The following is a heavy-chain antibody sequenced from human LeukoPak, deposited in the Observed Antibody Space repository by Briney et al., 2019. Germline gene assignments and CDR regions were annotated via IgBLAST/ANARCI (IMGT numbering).Heavy chain of an antibody. CDR1: GFTLSSFW. V-gene: IGHV3-7*01. J-gene: IGHJ4*02. CDR2: IKQDGSDK. D-gene: IGHD1-14*01. Sequence: GGSLRLSCAASGFTLSSFWMNWVRQAPGKGLEWVANIKQDGSDKYYVDSVKGRFTISRDNAKNSLYLQMNSLRAEDTAVSHRERDDPLRPDGTFSEFGYCGQGDLVCVSS. CDR3: ERDDPLRPDGTFSEFGY.